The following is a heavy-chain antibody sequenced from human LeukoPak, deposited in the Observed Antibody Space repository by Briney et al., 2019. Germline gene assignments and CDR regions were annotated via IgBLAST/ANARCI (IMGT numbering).Heavy chain of an antibody. D-gene: IGHD5-18*01. CDR1: GFTFSSYS. J-gene: IGHJ6*02. CDR2: ISGSSSYI. Sequence: PGGSLRLSCAASGFTFSSYSMNWVRQAPGKGLEWVSSISGSSSYIYYADSVKGRFTISRDNAKNSLYLQMNSLRAEDTAVYYCARDASVDSYGFFYYGMDVWGQGTTVTVSS. V-gene: IGHV3-21*01. CDR3: ARDASVDSYGFFYYGMDV.